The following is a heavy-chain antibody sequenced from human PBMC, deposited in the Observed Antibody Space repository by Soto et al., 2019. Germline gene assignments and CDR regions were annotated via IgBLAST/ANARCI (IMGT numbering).Heavy chain of an antibody. V-gene: IGHV4-34*01. CDR3: ARDNITGLFDY. CDR2: INHSGST. Sequence: QVQLQQWGAGLLKPSETLSLTCAVYGGSFSGYYWTWIRQPPGTGLEWIGEINHSGSTNYNPSLKRRXTXSXXTSKNQFSLKLTSVTAAGTAVYYCARDNITGLFDYWGQGTLVTVSS. D-gene: IGHD2-8*02. J-gene: IGHJ4*02. CDR1: GGSFSGYY.